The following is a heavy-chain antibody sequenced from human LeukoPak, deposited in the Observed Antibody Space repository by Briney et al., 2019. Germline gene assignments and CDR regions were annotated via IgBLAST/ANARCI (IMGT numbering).Heavy chain of an antibody. CDR2: INHSRST. Sequence: SETLSLTCAVYGGSFSGYYWSWIRQPPGKGLEWIGEINHSRSTNYNPSLKSRVTISVDTSKNQFSLKLSSVTAADTAVYYCARSAPLVLRYFDWLPNWFDPWGQGTLVTVSS. V-gene: IGHV4-34*01. CDR3: ARSAPLVLRYFDWLPNWFDP. CDR1: GGSFSGYY. D-gene: IGHD3-9*01. J-gene: IGHJ5*02.